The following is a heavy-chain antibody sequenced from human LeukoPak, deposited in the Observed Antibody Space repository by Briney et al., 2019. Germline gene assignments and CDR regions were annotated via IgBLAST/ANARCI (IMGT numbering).Heavy chain of an antibody. J-gene: IGHJ5*02. CDR2: IYHSGST. Sequence: PSETLSLTCAVSGGSISSAGYSWSWIRHPPEKGLEWIGYIYHSGSTYYNPSLTSRVTISVDTSKNQFSLKLSSVTAADTAVYYCARDYYGSGNWFDPWGQGTLVTVSS. CDR1: GGSISSAGYS. CDR3: ARDYYGSGNWFDP. D-gene: IGHD3-10*01. V-gene: IGHV4-30-2*05.